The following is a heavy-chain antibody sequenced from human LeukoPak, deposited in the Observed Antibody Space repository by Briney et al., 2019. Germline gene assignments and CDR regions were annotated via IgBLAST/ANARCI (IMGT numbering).Heavy chain of an antibody. V-gene: IGHV1-69*04. Sequence: SVKVSCKASGGTFSSYAISWVRQAPGQGLEWMGRIIPILGIANYAQKFQGRVTITADKSTSTAYMELGSLRSEDTAVYYCARAPGIAATGGSGIDYWGQGTLVTVSS. D-gene: IGHD6-13*01. CDR2: IIPILGIA. CDR1: GGTFSSYA. J-gene: IGHJ4*02. CDR3: ARAPGIAATGGSGIDY.